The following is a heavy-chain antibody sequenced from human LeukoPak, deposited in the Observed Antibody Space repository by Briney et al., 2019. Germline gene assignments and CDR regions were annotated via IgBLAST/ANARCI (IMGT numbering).Heavy chain of an antibody. D-gene: IGHD6-6*01. CDR3: ARDLQQLAPHYWYFDL. CDR2: IYYSGST. V-gene: IGHV4-59*01. CDR1: GGSISSYY. J-gene: IGHJ2*01. Sequence: SETLSLTCTVSGGSISSYYWSWIRQPPGKGLGWIGYIYYSGSTNYNPSLKSRITISVDTSKNQFSLKLSSVTAADTAVYYCARDLQQLAPHYWYFDLWGRGTLVTVSS.